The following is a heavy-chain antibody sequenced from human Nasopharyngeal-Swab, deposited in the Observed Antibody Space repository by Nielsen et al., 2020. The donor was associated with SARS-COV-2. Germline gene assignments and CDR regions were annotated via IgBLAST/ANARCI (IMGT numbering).Heavy chain of an antibody. CDR3: AKPYSGSYYGYFDY. J-gene: IGHJ4*02. CDR1: GFTFSSYG. CDR2: ISYDGSNK. D-gene: IGHD1-26*01. Sequence: GESLKISCAASGFTFSSYGMHWVRQAQGKGLEWVAVISYDGSNKYYADSVKGRFTISRDNSKNTLYLQMNSLRAEDTAVYYCAKPYSGSYYGYFDYWGQGTLVTVSS. V-gene: IGHV3-30*18.